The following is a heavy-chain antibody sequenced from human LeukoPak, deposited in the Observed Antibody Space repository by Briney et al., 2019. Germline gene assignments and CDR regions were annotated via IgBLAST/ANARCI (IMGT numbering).Heavy chain of an antibody. D-gene: IGHD6-13*01. CDR3: AREDSSSWYDN. V-gene: IGHV4-59*01. Sequence: SETLSLTCTVSGGSISSYYWSWIRQPPGKGLEWIGYIYYSGSTNYNPSLKSRVTISVDTSKNQFSLKLSSVTAADTAVYYCAREDSSSWYDNWGQGTLVTVSS. CDR2: IYYSGST. J-gene: IGHJ5*02. CDR1: GGSISSYY.